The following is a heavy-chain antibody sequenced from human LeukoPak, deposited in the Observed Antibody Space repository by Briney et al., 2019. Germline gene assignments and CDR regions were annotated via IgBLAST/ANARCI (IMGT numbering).Heavy chain of an antibody. CDR1: GGTFSSYA. CDR2: IIPILGIA. D-gene: IGHD6-19*01. J-gene: IGHJ4*02. Sequence: ASVKVSCEASGGTFSSYAISWVRQAPGQGLEWMGRIIPILGIANYAQKFQGRVTITADKSTSTAYMELSSLRSEDTAVYYCARDAYSSGWPDYWGQGTLVTVSS. V-gene: IGHV1-69*04. CDR3: ARDAYSSGWPDY.